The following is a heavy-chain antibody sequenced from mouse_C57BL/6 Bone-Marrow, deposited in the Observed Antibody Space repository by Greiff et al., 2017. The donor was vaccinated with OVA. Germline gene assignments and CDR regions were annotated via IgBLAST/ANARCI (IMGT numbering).Heavy chain of an antibody. CDR2: IHPNSGST. CDR3: ARKEAIYYDYDFDY. V-gene: IGHV1-64*01. Sequence: QVQLQQPGAELVKPGASVKLSCKASGYTFTSYWMHWVKQRPGQGLEWIGMIHPNSGSTNYNEKFKSKATLTVDKSSSTAYMQLSSLTSEDSAVYYCARKEAIYYDYDFDYWGQGTTLTVSS. CDR1: GYTFTSYW. D-gene: IGHD2-4*01. J-gene: IGHJ2*01.